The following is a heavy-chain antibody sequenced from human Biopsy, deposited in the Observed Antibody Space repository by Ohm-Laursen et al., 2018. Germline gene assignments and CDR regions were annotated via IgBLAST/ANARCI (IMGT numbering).Heavy chain of an antibody. CDR3: AGRPWPNAFDI. D-gene: IGHD5-12*01. J-gene: IGHJ3*02. CDR2: IYDRGSTA. Sequence: PSQTLSLTCTVSGDSVSSGSFYWTWIRQPPGQGLEYIGYIYDRGSTANYNPSLESRVIMSVDMPKNQFSLKLSSVTAADTAVYYCAGRPWPNAFDIWGQGTMVTVSS. V-gene: IGHV4-61*01. CDR1: GDSVSSGSFY.